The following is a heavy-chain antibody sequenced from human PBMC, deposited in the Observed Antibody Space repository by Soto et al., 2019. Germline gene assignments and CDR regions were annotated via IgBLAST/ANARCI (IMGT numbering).Heavy chain of an antibody. V-gene: IGHV3-7*03. CDR2: IKQDGSEK. J-gene: IGHJ4*02. CDR3: ARDFKY. Sequence: GGSRRLSCAASGFTFSNYGMSWVRQAPGKGLEWVANIKQDGSEKYYVDSVKGRFTISRDNAKNSLYLQMNSLRAEDTAVYYCARDFKYWGQGTLVTVSS. CDR1: GFTFSNYG.